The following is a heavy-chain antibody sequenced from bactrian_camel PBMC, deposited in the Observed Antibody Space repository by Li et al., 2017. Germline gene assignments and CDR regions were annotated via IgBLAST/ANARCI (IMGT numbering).Heavy chain of an antibody. CDR3: AARQPWYRGNCRLSDVYYY. CDR1: GATFSAYS. J-gene: IGHJ4*01. D-gene: IGHD6*01. CDR2: IYPGDGST. Sequence: LSCRVSGATFSAYSMAWFRQTPGSEREAVAVIYPGDGSTDYTDTVKGRFAISQDNAKNMVFLEMSDLLPEDTAMYYCAARQPWYRGNCRLSDVYYYWGQGTQVTVS. V-gene: IGHV3S54*01.